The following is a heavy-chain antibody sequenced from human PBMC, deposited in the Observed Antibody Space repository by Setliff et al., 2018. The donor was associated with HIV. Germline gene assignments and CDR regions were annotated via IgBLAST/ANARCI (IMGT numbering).Heavy chain of an antibody. Sequence: PGGSLRLSCEASGFTFSTYGMNWVRHAPGKGLEWVAQISSSGFPIYYADSVRGRFTASRDNGKNSLFLQMNSLRAEDTAVYYCAREFGYCSGGSCYSGFDYWGQGTLVTVSS. CDR2: ISSSGFPI. V-gene: IGHV3-48*01. D-gene: IGHD2-15*01. J-gene: IGHJ4*02. CDR3: AREFGYCSGGSCYSGFDY. CDR1: GFTFSTYG.